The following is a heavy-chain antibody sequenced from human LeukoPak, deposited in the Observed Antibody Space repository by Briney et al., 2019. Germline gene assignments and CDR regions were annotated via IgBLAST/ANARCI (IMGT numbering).Heavy chain of an antibody. V-gene: IGHV3-23*01. CDR3: AKSITMVRVNWFDP. CDR1: GFTFGSYA. D-gene: IGHD3-10*01. J-gene: IGHJ5*02. Sequence: GGSLRLSCAASGFTFGSYALSWVRQAPGKGLEWVSAISGSGGSTYYADSVKGRFTISRDNSKNTLYLQMNSLRAEDTAVYYCAKSITMVRVNWFDPWGQGTLVTVSS. CDR2: ISGSGGST.